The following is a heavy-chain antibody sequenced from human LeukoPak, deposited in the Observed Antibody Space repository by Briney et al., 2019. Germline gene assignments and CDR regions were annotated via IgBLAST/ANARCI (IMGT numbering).Heavy chain of an antibody. Sequence: PGGSLRLSCAASGFTFSSYAMSWVRQAPGKGREGVSGISGSGGSTYYADSVKGRSTISRDNSKNTLYLQMNSLRAEDTAAYYCAKDRNCGEEYAFDIWGQGTMVTVSS. V-gene: IGHV3-23*01. CDR1: GFTFSSYA. CDR3: AKDRNCGEEYAFDI. D-gene: IGHD4-17*01. J-gene: IGHJ3*02. CDR2: ISGSGGST.